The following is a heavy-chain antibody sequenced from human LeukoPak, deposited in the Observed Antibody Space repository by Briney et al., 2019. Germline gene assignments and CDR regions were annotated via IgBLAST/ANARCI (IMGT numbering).Heavy chain of an antibody. CDR3: AKKGATTGDFDY. Sequence: GGSLRLSCAASGFTFSSFAMSWVRQAPGKGLEWVSTVCGSGGSTYYADSVKGRFTISRDNTKNTLYLQMNSLRAEDTAVYYCAKKGATTGDFDYWGQGTLVTVSS. V-gene: IGHV3-23*01. CDR1: GFTFSSFA. CDR2: VCGSGGST. D-gene: IGHD1-26*01. J-gene: IGHJ4*02.